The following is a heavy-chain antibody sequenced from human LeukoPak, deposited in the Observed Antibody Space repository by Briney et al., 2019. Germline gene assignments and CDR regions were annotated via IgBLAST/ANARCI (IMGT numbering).Heavy chain of an antibody. CDR2: IYYSGST. CDR1: GGSISSYY. J-gene: IGHJ4*02. CDR3: ARGPRYCSGGSCSYFGY. D-gene: IGHD2-15*01. V-gene: IGHV4-59*01. Sequence: ASETLSLTCTVSGGSISSYYWSWIRQPPGKGLEWIGYIYYSGSTNYNSSFKSRVTISIDTSKNQFSLRLSSVTAADTAVYYCARGPRYCSGGSCSYFGYWGQGTLVTVSS.